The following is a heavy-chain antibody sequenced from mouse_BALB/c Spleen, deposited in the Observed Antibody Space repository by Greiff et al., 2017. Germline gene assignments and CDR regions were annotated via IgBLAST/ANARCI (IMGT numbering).Heavy chain of an antibody. Sequence: QVQLKQPGAELVRPGASVKLSCKASGYTFTSYWINWVKQRPGQGLEWIGNIYPSDSYTNYNQKFKDKATLTVDKSSSTAYMQLSSPTSEDSAVYYCTRHDGGDFDYWGQGTTLTVSS. CDR2: IYPSDSYT. V-gene: IGHV1-69*02. CDR1: GYTFTSYW. D-gene: IGHD2-12*01. J-gene: IGHJ2*01. CDR3: TRHDGGDFDY.